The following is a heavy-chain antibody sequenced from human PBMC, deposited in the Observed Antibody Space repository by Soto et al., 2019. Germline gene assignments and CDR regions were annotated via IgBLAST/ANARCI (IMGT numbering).Heavy chain of an antibody. J-gene: IGHJ6*02. CDR3: AKDMSYSSGNGVLYYGMDV. CDR1: GFTFDDYA. V-gene: IGHV3-9*01. Sequence: EVQLVESGGGLVQPGRSLRLSCAASGFTFDDYAMHWVRQAPGKGLEWVSGISWNSGSIGYAASVKGRFTISRDNAKNSLYLQMNSLRAEDTALYYCAKDMSYSSGNGVLYYGMDVWGQGTTVTVSS. CDR2: ISWNSGSI. D-gene: IGHD6-19*01.